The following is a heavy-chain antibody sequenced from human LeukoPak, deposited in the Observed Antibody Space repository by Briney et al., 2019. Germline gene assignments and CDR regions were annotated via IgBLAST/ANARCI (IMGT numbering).Heavy chain of an antibody. CDR3: ARAGGGYALGYFDY. CDR1: GFTFSSYA. Sequence: PGRSLRLSCAASGFTFSSYAMHWVRQAPGKGLEWVAVISYDGSNKYYADSVKGRFTISRDNSKNTLYLQMNSLRAEDTAVYYCARAGGGYALGYFDYWGQGTLVTVSS. D-gene: IGHD5-12*01. V-gene: IGHV3-30-3*01. J-gene: IGHJ4*02. CDR2: ISYDGSNK.